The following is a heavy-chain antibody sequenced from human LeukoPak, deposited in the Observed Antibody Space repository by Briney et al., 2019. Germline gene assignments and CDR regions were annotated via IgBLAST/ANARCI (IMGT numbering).Heavy chain of an antibody. D-gene: IGHD6-19*01. CDR1: GFTLSNYT. CDR3: ARDFSGWYFFDY. J-gene: IGHJ4*02. Sequence: PGGSLRLSCAASGFTLSNYTMNWVRQAPGKGLGWVSSITSSSSYIYYADSVKGRFTISRDNAKNSLYLQMNSLRAEDTAMYYCARDFSGWYFFDYWGQGTLVTVSS. CDR2: ITSSSSYI. V-gene: IGHV3-21*01.